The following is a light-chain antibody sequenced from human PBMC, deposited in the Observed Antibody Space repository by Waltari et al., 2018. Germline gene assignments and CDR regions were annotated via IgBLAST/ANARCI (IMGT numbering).Light chain of an antibody. CDR3: CSYAGRYTSV. Sequence: QSALTQPRPVSGSPGQSVTLSCTGTNSDVGAFNSVSWYQQRPGTAPKLVIYDVDKRPSGVPDRFSGSKAGNTASLTISGLQTDDEADYYCCSYAGRYTSVFGGGTKVTVL. J-gene: IGLJ2*01. V-gene: IGLV2-11*01. CDR1: NSDVGAFNS. CDR2: DVD.